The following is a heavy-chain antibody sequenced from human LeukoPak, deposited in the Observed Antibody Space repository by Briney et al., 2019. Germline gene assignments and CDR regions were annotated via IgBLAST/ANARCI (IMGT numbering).Heavy chain of an antibody. Sequence: SETLSLTCTVSGGSISSYYWSWIRQPPGKGLEWIGYIYYSGSTNYNPSLKSRVTISVDTSKNQFSLKLSSVTAADTAVYYCAKEPKEGSWYDYWGQGTLVTVSS. V-gene: IGHV4-59*01. J-gene: IGHJ4*02. CDR3: AKEPKEGSWYDY. CDR2: IYYSGST. D-gene: IGHD6-13*01. CDR1: GGSISSYY.